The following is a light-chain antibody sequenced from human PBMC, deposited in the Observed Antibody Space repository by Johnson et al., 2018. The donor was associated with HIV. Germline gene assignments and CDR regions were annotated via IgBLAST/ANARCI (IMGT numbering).Light chain of an antibody. J-gene: IGLJ1*01. Sequence: QAVLTQPPSVSAAPGQKVTISCSGSSSNIGNNYVSWYQQLPGTAPKLLIYENNKRPSGIPDRFSGSKSGTSATLGITGLQTGDEADYYCGTWDSSLIAGGFGTGTKVTVL. CDR3: GTWDSSLIAGG. CDR2: ENN. CDR1: SSNIGNNY. V-gene: IGLV1-51*02.